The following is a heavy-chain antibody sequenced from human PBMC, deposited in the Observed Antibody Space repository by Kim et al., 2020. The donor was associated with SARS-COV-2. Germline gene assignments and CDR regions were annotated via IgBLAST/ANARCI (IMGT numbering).Heavy chain of an antibody. J-gene: IGHJ6*02. CDR3: ARRRNALYYYYGMDV. Sequence: PSLTSRVTISVGTSKSQFSLKLSSVTAADTAVYYCARRRNALYYYYGMDVWGQGTTVTASS. D-gene: IGHD1-1*01. V-gene: IGHV4-59*01.